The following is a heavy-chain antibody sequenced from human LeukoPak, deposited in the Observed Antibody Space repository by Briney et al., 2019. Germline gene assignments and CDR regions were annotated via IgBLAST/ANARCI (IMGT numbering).Heavy chain of an antibody. D-gene: IGHD4-23*01. CDR1: GFTFSSYG. J-gene: IGHJ4*02. CDR3: ARDRGGNLLSYYFDY. V-gene: IGHV3-30*02. Sequence: GGSLRLSCAASGFTFSSYGMHWVRQAPGKGLEWVAFIRYDGSNKYYADSVKGRFTISGDNSKNTLYLQMNSLRAEDTAVYYCARDRGGNLLSYYFDYWGQGTLVTVSS. CDR2: IRYDGSNK.